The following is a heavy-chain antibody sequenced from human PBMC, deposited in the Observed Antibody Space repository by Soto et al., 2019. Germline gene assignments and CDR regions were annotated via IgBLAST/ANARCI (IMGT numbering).Heavy chain of an antibody. J-gene: IGHJ5*02. CDR3: ARDSVFLGSNDWFDP. Sequence: GGSLRLSCAASGFTFSSYSMNWVRQAPGKGLEWVSYISSSSSTIYYADSVKGRFTISRDNAKNSLYLQMNSLRAEDTAVYYCARDSVFLGSNDWFDPWGQGTLVTVSS. CDR1: GFTFSSYS. D-gene: IGHD3-10*02. V-gene: IGHV3-48*01. CDR2: ISSSSSTI.